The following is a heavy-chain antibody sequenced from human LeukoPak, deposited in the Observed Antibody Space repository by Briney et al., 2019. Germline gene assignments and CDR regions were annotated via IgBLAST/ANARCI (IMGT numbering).Heavy chain of an antibody. D-gene: IGHD3-10*01. V-gene: IGHV3-30*04. CDR2: ISYDGSNK. Sequence: GGSLRLSCAASGFTFSHYAMTWVRQAPGKGLEWVAVISYDGSNKYYADSVKGRFTISRDNSKNTLYLQMNSLRAEDTAVYYCARDKGRGAFDIWGQGTMVTVSS. CDR1: GFTFSHYA. CDR3: ARDKGRGAFDI. J-gene: IGHJ3*02.